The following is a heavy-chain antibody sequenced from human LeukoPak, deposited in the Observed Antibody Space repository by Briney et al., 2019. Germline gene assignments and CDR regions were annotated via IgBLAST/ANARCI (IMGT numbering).Heavy chain of an antibody. CDR2: INPNSDGT. J-gene: IGHJ5*02. Sequence: ASVKVSCKASGYTFTGYYMHWVRQAPGQGLEWMGWINPNSDGTNYAQKFQGRVTMTRDTSISTAYMELSRLRSDDTAVYYCARSWVVPAARGYNWFDPWGQGTLVTVSS. CDR1: GYTFTGYY. V-gene: IGHV1-2*02. CDR3: ARSWVVPAARGYNWFDP. D-gene: IGHD2-2*01.